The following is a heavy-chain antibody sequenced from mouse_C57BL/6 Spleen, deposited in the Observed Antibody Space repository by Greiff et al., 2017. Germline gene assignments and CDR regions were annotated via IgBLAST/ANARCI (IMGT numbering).Heavy chain of an antibody. Sequence: DVKLQASGGGSVQPGGSLKLSCAASGFTFSDYYMYWVRQTPEKRLEWVAYISNCGGSNYYQDTVKGRFNISRDNAKNTLYLQMSRLKSEDTAMYYCARHNYYYGSGGYFDVWGTGTTVTVSS. CDR1: GFTFSDYY. CDR3: ARHNYYYGSGGYFDV. V-gene: IGHV5-12*01. D-gene: IGHD1-1*01. CDR2: ISNCGGSN. J-gene: IGHJ1*03.